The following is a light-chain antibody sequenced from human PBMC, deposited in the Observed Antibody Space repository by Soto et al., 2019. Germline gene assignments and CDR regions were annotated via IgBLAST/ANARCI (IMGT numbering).Light chain of an antibody. V-gene: IGKV3-20*01. CDR2: AAS. J-gene: IGKJ3*01. Sequence: EILLTQVPKTLSLSPGEGVTLSCRASQSVTVNSLAWYQQKPGQAPRLLIYAASTRAAAVPDRFTGSGSGTDFALTISRLEPEDFGVYYCQQYGDSPLTSGPGTKVDIK. CDR3: QQYGDSPLT. CDR1: QSVTVNS.